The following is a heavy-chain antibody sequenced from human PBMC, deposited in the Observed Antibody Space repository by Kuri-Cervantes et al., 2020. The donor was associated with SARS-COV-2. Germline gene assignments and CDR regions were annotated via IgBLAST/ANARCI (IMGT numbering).Heavy chain of an antibody. Sequence: GGSLRLSCAASGFTFSSYSMHWVRQAPGKGLEWVSYISSSGGTIYYADSVKGRFTISRDNSKNTLYLQMNSLRAEDTAVYYCAKWEYQLLWPFDYWGQGTLVTVSS. D-gene: IGHD2-2*01. CDR3: AKWEYQLLWPFDY. J-gene: IGHJ4*02. V-gene: IGHV3-23*01. CDR1: GFTFSSYS. CDR2: ISSSGGTI.